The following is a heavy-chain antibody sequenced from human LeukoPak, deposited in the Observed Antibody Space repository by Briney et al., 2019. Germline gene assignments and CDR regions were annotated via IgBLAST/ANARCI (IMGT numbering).Heavy chain of an antibody. D-gene: IGHD5-12*01. V-gene: IGHV4-61*01. Sequence: SETLSLTCTVSGGSVSSGSYYWSWIRQPPGKGLEWIGYIYYSGSTNYNPSLKSRVTISVDTSKNQFSLKLSPVTAADTAVYYCAREVVDIVATIDYWGQGTLVTVSS. CDR3: AREVVDIVATIDY. CDR2: IYYSGST. CDR1: GGSVSSGSYY. J-gene: IGHJ4*02.